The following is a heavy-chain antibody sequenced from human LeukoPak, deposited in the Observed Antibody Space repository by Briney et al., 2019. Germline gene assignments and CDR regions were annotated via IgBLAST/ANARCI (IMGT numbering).Heavy chain of an antibody. Sequence: ASVKVSCKVSGYTLTELSMHWVRQAPGKGXXWMGGFDPEDGETIYAQKFQGRVTMTEDTSTDTAYMELSSLRSEDTAVYYCATGLRFLEWLLPNYYYYGMDVWGQGTTVTVSS. CDR3: ATGLRFLEWLLPNYYYYGMDV. CDR2: FDPEDGET. J-gene: IGHJ6*02. CDR1: GYTLTELS. D-gene: IGHD3-3*01. V-gene: IGHV1-24*01.